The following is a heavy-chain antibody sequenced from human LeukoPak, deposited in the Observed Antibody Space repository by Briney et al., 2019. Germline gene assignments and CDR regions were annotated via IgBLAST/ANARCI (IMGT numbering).Heavy chain of an antibody. V-gene: IGHV4-59*01. J-gene: IGHJ4*02. CDR1: GGSISSYY. CDR3: AKSSYDSSGYYFDY. CDR2: IYYSGST. Sequence: SETLSLTCTVSGGSISSYYWSWIRQPPGKGLEWIGYIYYSGSTNYNPSLKSRVTISVDTSKNQFSLKLSSVTAADTALYYCAKSSYDSSGYYFDYWGQGTLVTVSS. D-gene: IGHD3-22*01.